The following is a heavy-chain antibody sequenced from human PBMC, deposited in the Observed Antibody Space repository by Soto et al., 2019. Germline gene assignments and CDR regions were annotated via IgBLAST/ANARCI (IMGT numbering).Heavy chain of an antibody. CDR2: ISGSGGNT. V-gene: IGHV3-23*01. CDR3: AKDDGDHAY. D-gene: IGHD4-17*01. J-gene: IGHJ4*02. Sequence: EVQLLESGGGLVRLGGSLRLSCAASGFTFSSYAMSWVRQAPGKGLEWVSAISGSGGNTYYADSVKGRFTISRDNSKNMLNLQMNSLRAEDTAVYYCAKDDGDHAYWGQGTLVTVSS. CDR1: GFTFSSYA.